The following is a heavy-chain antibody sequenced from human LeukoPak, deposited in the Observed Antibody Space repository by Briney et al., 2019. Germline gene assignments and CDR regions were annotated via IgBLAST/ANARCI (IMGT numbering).Heavy chain of an antibody. V-gene: IGHV4-59*08. CDR1: GGSISSYY. D-gene: IGHD5-12*01. CDR2: VYSGST. CDR3: ARGYSYYYFDY. Sequence: SETLSLTCTVSGGSISSYYWSWIRQPPGQGLEWIGYVYSGSTSYDPSLRSRVTISVDTSKNRFSLRVSSVTAADTAVYYCARGYSYYYFDYWGQGALFTVSS. J-gene: IGHJ4*02.